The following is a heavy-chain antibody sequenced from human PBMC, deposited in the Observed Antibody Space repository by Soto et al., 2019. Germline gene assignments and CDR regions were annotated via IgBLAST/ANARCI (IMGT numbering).Heavy chain of an antibody. V-gene: IGHV3-9*01. Sequence: EVQLVESGGGLVQPGRSLRLSCAASGFTFDDYAMHWVRQAPGKGLEWVSGISWNSGSIGYADSVKGRFTISRDNAKNSLYRQMNSLRAEDTALYYCAKEMRNLGYCSSTSCPGGFDYWGQGTLVTVSS. J-gene: IGHJ4*02. CDR3: AKEMRNLGYCSSTSCPGGFDY. CDR1: GFTFDDYA. D-gene: IGHD2-2*01. CDR2: ISWNSGSI.